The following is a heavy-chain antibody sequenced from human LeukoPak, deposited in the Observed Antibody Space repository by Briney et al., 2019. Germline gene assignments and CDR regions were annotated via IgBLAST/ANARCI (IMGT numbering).Heavy chain of an antibody. CDR1: GFTFSIYW. V-gene: IGHV3-74*01. CDR2: INSDGSGT. CDR3: ARGGDKRAFDI. J-gene: IGHJ3*02. Sequence: GGSLRLSCAASGFTFSIYWMHWVRQVPGKGLVWVSRINSDGSGTIDADSVKGRFTVSRDNSKNTLYLQMNSLRAEDTAVYYCARGGDKRAFDIWGQGTMVTVSS.